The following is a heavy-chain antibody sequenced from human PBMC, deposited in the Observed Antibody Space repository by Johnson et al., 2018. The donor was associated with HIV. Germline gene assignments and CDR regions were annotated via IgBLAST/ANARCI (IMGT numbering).Heavy chain of an antibody. V-gene: IGHV3-30*04. CDR1: GFTFSSYA. D-gene: IGHD1-1*01. Sequence: VQLVESGGGVVQPGRSLRLSCAASGFTFSSYAMHWVRQAPGKGLEWVAVISYDGSNKYYADSVKGRFTISIDNSKNTLYLQMNSLRAEDTAVYYCATSTASDAFDIWGQGTMVTVSS. CDR2: ISYDGSNK. CDR3: ATSTASDAFDI. J-gene: IGHJ3*02.